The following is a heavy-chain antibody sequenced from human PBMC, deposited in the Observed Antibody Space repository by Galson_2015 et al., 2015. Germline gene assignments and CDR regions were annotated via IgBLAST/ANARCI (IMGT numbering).Heavy chain of an antibody. CDR3: AREVSVDSDNDAFDI. CDR2: ISNDGNTD. Sequence: SLRLSCAASGFTFSGHAMHWVRQAPGKGLEWVAIISNDGNTDNYIDSVKGRFTISSDNSKNTLYLQMHSLRPEDTAVYYCAREVSVDSDNDAFDIWGQGTMVTV. CDR1: GFTFSGHA. D-gene: IGHD2-21*02. V-gene: IGHV3-30*10. J-gene: IGHJ3*02.